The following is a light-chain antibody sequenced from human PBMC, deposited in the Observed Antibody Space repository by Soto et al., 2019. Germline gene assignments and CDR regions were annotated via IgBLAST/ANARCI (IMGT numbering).Light chain of an antibody. Sequence: QSDLPQPPSASGSPGQSVTISCTGTSSDVGAYNYVSWYQQYPGKAPKLMIYEVNKRHSGVPDRFSGSQSGKTASLTVSGLQPGDGADYPCTSYAGSNIWVFGGGTKLTVL. CDR3: TSYAGSNIWV. CDR1: SSDVGAYNY. J-gene: IGLJ3*02. V-gene: IGLV2-8*01. CDR2: EVN.